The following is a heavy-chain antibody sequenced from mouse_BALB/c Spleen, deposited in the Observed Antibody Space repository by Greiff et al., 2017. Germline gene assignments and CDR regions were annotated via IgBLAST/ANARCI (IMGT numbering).Heavy chain of an antibody. Sequence: LQQPGAELVKPGASVKMSCKASGYTFTSYNMHWVKQTPGQGLEWIGAIYPGNGDTSYNQKFKGKATLTADKSSSTAYMQLSSLTSEDSAVYDCARESRGGYAMDYWGQGTSVTVSS. J-gene: IGHJ4*01. CDR3: ARESRGGYAMDY. V-gene: IGHV1-12*01. CDR1: GYTFTSYN. D-gene: IGHD1-1*01. CDR2: IYPGNGDT.